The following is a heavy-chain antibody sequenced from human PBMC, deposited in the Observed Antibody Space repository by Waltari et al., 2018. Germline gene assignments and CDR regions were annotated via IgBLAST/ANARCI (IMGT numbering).Heavy chain of an antibody. CDR1: GGTFSSYT. D-gene: IGHD2-2*01. J-gene: IGHJ6*02. CDR2: IVPILGIA. CDR3: AREGSTSCCPYGMDV. V-gene: IGHV1-69*08. Sequence: QVQLVQSGAEVKKPGSSVKVSCKASGGTFSSYTISWVRQAPGQGLEWMGRIVPILGIANYAQKFQGRVTITAVKSTSTAYMELSSLRSEDTAVYYCAREGSTSCCPYGMDVWGQGTTVTVSS.